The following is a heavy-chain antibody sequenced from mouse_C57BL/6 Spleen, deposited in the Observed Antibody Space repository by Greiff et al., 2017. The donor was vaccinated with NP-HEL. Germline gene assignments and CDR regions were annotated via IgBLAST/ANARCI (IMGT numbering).Heavy chain of an antibody. D-gene: IGHD1-1*01. J-gene: IGHJ4*01. Sequence: EVQLQQSGPELVKPGASVKISCKASGYSFTDYNMNWVKQSNGKSLEWIGVINPNYGTTSYNQKFKGKATLTVYQSSSTAYMQLNSLTSEDSAVYYCATTTVVATDAMDYWGQRTSVTVSS. V-gene: IGHV1-39*01. CDR1: GYSFTDYN. CDR3: ATTTVVATDAMDY. CDR2: INPNYGTT.